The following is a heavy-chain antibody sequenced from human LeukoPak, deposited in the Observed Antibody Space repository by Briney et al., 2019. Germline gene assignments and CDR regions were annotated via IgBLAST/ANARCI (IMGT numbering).Heavy chain of an antibody. CDR1: GYPISSGYY. D-gene: IGHD2-2*01. CDR2: IYHSGST. Sequence: PSETLSLTCTVSGYPISSGYYWGWIRQPPGKGLEWIGSIYHSGSTYYNPSLKSRVTISVDTSKNQFSLKLSSVTAADTAVYYCVGSSRSFPYYWGQGTLVTVSS. V-gene: IGHV4-38-2*02. CDR3: VGSSRSFPYY. J-gene: IGHJ4*02.